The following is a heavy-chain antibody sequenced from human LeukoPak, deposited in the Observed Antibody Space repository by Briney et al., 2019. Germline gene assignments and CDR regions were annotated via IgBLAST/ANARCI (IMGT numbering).Heavy chain of an antibody. CDR2: ISGGGGST. CDR3: AKARFGVLTRWDY. J-gene: IGHJ4*02. CDR1: GFTFSSYA. V-gene: IGHV3-23*01. D-gene: IGHD3-3*01. Sequence: PGGSLRLSCAASGFTFSSYAMSWVRQAPRTGLEWVSVISGGGGSTYYADSVKGRFTISRDNSKSTLYLQMNSLRAEDTAIYYCAKARFGVLTRWDYWGQGTLVTVSS.